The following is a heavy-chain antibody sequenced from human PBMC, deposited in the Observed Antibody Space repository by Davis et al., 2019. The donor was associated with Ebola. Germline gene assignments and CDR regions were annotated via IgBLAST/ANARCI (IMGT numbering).Heavy chain of an antibody. D-gene: IGHD6-25*01. CDR3: ARAVQGVAATVPYYYYGMDV. V-gene: IGHV3-30*03. Sequence: GGSLRLSCAASGFTFSSYGMHWVRQAPGEGLDWGAVISYDGSNKYYADSVKGRLTISRDNFRNTLYLQMNSLRAEDTAVYHCARAVQGVAATVPYYYYGMDVWGQGTTVTVSS. J-gene: IGHJ6*02. CDR1: GFTFSSYG. CDR2: ISYDGSNK.